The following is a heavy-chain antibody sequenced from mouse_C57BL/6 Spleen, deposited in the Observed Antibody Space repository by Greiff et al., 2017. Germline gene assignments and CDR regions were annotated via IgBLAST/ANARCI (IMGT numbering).Heavy chain of an antibody. Sequence: EVKLMESGGGLVQPKGSLKLSCAASGFSFNTYAMNWVRQAPGKGLEWVARIRSKSNNYATYYADSVKDRFTISRDDSESMLYLQMNNLKTEDTAMYYCVRHGWLGGAMDYWGQGTSVTVSS. CDR1: GFSFNTYA. CDR2: IRSKSNNYAT. CDR3: VRHGWLGGAMDY. D-gene: IGHD2-3*01. J-gene: IGHJ4*01. V-gene: IGHV10-1*01.